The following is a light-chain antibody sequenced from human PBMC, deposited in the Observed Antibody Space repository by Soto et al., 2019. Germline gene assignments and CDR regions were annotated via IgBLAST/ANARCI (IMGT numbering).Light chain of an antibody. J-gene: IGLJ1*01. CDR1: SSDVGGYNY. CDR3: SSYTTSNTRQIV. CDR2: DVS. V-gene: IGLV2-14*03. Sequence: QSALTQPASVSGSPGQSITISCTGTSSDVGGYNYVSWYQHHPGKAPKLIIYDVSNRPSGVSIRFSASKSDNTASLTISWLQPEDEADYHCSSYTTSNTRQIVFGTGTKVTVL.